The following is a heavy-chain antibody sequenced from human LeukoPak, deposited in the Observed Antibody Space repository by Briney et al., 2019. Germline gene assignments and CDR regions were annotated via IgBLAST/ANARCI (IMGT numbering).Heavy chain of an antibody. CDR3: TRGDSSGYYYSTDAFDI. Sequence: SETLSLTCTVSGGSISSGGYYWSWIRQHPGKGLEWIGYIYYSGSTYYNPSLKSRVTISVDTSKNQFSLKLSSVTAADTAVYYCTRGDSSGYYYSTDAFDIWGQGAMVTVSS. D-gene: IGHD3-22*01. J-gene: IGHJ3*02. CDR1: GGSISSGGYY. CDR2: IYYSGST. V-gene: IGHV4-31*03.